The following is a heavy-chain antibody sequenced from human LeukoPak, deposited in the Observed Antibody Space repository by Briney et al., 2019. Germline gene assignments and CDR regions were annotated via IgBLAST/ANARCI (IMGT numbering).Heavy chain of an antibody. D-gene: IGHD3-9*01. CDR2: ISSSSSYI. V-gene: IGHV3-21*04. CDR1: GFTFSSYS. CDR3: ASRRYDILTGWYY. J-gene: IGHJ4*02. Sequence: GGSLRLSCAASGFTFSSYSMNWVRQAPGKGLEWVSSISSSSSYIYYADSVKGRFTISRDNAKNSLYLQMNSLRAEDTAVYYCASRRYDILTGWYYWGQGTLVTVSS.